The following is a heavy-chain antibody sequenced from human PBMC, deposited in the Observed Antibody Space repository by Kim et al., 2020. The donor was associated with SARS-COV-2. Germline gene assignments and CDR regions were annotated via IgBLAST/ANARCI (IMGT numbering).Heavy chain of an antibody. V-gene: IGHV3-74*01. D-gene: IGHD1-1*01. CDR2: ISNDESRK. CDR1: GFSFSIYW. Sequence: GGSLRLSCAASGFSFSIYWMHWVRQAPGKGLVWVSRISNDESRKDYADSVKGRFTISRDNAKNTLYLQMNSLRAEDTAVYYCGRERGGGYNDIWGQGTMVTVSA. CDR3: GRERGGGYNDI. J-gene: IGHJ3*02.